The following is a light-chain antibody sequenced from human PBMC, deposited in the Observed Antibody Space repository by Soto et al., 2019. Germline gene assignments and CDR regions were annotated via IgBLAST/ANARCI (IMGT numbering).Light chain of an antibody. V-gene: IGKV3-20*01. CDR2: GTS. Sequence: EIVLTQSPGTLSLSPGERATLSCSASQSVSSSYLAWYQQKPGQAPRLIIYGTSSRATGIPERFSGSGSGTDFTLTISRLEPEDFAVYFCQHSGGSPLFTFGQGTRLEI. J-gene: IGKJ5*01. CDR1: QSVSSSY. CDR3: QHSGGSPLFT.